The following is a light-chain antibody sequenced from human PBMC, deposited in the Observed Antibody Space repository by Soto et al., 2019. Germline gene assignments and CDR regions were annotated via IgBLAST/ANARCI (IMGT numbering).Light chain of an antibody. V-gene: IGLV4-60*02. Sequence: QLVLTQSSSASASLASSVKLTCTLSSGHSSYIIAWHQQQPGKAPRYLMKLEGSGSYNKGSGVPDRFSGSGSGADRYLTISNLQFEDEADYYCETWDSNSWVFGGGTKLTVL. CDR3: ETWDSNSWV. CDR2: LEGSGSY. J-gene: IGLJ3*02. CDR1: SGHSSYI.